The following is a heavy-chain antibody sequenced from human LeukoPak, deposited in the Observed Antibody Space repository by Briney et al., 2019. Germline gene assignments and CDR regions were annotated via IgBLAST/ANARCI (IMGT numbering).Heavy chain of an antibody. CDR2: ISYDGSNK. Sequence: GESLRLSCGASGFTFSSYGMHWVRKAPGKGLEWAAVISYDGSNKYYADSVKGRFTISRDNSKNTLYLQMNSLRAEDTAVYYCAKGALDVERDSSGADYWGQGTLVTVSS. D-gene: IGHD3-22*01. V-gene: IGHV3-30*18. J-gene: IGHJ4*02. CDR1: GFTFSSYG. CDR3: AKGALDVERDSSGADY.